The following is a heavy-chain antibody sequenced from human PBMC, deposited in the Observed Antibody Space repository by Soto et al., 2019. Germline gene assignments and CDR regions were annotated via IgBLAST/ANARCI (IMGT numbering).Heavy chain of an antibody. V-gene: IGHV3-30-3*01. CDR3: AAHIYCPYSCTQGAVDM. J-gene: IGHJ3*02. CDR2: VSNDGDRT. D-gene: IGHD2-21*01. Sequence: QVQLVESGGGVVQPGTSLRLSCAASGFAFSTYALHWVRQAPGKGLEWVSLVSNDGDRTYYAESVMGRFTISRDATSNPLYMQMHSLSPEDTGGCYCAAHIYCPYSCTQGAVDMWGLGTLVAAS. CDR1: GFAFSTYA.